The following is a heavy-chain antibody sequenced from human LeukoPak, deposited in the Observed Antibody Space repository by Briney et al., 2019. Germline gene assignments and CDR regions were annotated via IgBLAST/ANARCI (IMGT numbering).Heavy chain of an antibody. CDR2: INPNSGGT. V-gene: IGHV1-2*04. CDR3: ARDLYRGYSYGYGY. D-gene: IGHD5-18*01. Sequence: ASVKVSCKASGYTFTGYYIHWVRQAPGQGLEWMGGINPNSGGTNSAQKFQGWVTMTRDTSISTAYMELSRLRSDDTAVYYCARDLYRGYSYGYGYWGQGTLVTVSS. J-gene: IGHJ4*02. CDR1: GYTFTGYY.